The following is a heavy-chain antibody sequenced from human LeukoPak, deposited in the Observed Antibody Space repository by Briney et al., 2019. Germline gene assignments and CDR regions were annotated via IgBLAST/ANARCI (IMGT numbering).Heavy chain of an antibody. Sequence: PSETLSLTCAVSGGSINSYYWSWIRQRPGKGLEWIGYIYYSGSTNYNASLTNRVTISVDTSKNQFSLKLSSVTAADTAVYYCAREVGYCSGGSCYSYFDYWGQGTLVTVSS. CDR2: IYYSGST. D-gene: IGHD2-15*01. J-gene: IGHJ4*02. CDR3: AREVGYCSGGSCYSYFDY. V-gene: IGHV4-59*01. CDR1: GGSINSYY.